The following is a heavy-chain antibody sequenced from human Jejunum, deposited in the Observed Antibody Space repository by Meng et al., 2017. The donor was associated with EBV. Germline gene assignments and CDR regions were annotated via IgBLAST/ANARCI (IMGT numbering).Heavy chain of an antibody. V-gene: IGHV3-53*01. D-gene: IGHD3-10*01. CDR2: IYSGGNT. J-gene: IGHJ4*02. CDR3: ARGGEPDY. Sequence: EGQLVESGGGLIQPGGSLRLSCAASGFSVKNNYMSWVRQAPGKGLEWVSVIYSGGNTYYADSVKGRFTISRDDSKNTVFLQMNSLRAEDTAVYYCARGGEPDYWGQGTLVTVSS. CDR1: GFSVKNNY.